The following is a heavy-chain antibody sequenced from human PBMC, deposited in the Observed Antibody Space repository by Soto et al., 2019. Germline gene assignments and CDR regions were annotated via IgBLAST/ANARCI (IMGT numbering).Heavy chain of an antibody. CDR2: INSDGSST. D-gene: IGHD6-6*01. Sequence: PGGSLRLSCAASGFTFSNNWMHWVRQAPGKGPVWVSRINSDGSSTSYADSVKGRFTVSRHNSESTLYLQMNSLRAEDTAVYYCARSYPSSWSSFDYWGQGTLVTVSS. V-gene: IGHV3-74*01. CDR3: ARSYPSSWSSFDY. CDR1: GFTFSNNW. J-gene: IGHJ4*02.